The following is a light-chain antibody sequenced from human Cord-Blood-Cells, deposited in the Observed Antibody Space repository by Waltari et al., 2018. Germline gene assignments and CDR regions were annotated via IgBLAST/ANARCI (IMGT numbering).Light chain of an antibody. CDR2: EVS. J-gene: IGLJ1*01. Sequence: QSALTQPASVSGSPGQPLTISCTGTSSDVGGYNYVYWYQKHPGKAPKLMIYEVSNRPSGVSNRFSGSKSGNTASLTISGLQAEDEADYYCSSYTSSSTYVFGTGTKVTVL. CDR3: SSYTSSSTYV. CDR1: SSDVGGYNY. V-gene: IGLV2-14*01.